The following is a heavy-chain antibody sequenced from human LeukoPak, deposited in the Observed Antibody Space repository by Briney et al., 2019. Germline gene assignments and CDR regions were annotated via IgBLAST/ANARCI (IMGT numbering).Heavy chain of an antibody. CDR2: IRYDGSNK. V-gene: IGHV3-30*02. J-gene: IGHJ6*02. CDR1: GFTFSSYG. Sequence: GGSLRLSCAASGFTFSSYGMHWVRQAPGKGLEWAAFIRYDGSNKYYADSVKGRFTISRDNSKNTLYLQMNSLRAEDTAVYYCARYSPYYYYGMDVWGQGTTVTVSS. CDR3: ARYSPYYYYGMDV. D-gene: IGHD2-15*01.